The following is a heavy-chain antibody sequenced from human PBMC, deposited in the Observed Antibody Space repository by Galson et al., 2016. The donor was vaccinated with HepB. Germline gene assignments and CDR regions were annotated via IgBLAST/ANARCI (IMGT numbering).Heavy chain of an antibody. CDR2: ISWHSDGI. J-gene: IGHJ6*02. D-gene: IGHD1-1*01. CDR3: IKERQPGGADV. CDR1: GFTSSDHA. Sequence: SLRLSCAASGFTSSDHAMHWVRQLPGKGLEWVSGISWHSDGIDYGDSVKGRFTVSRDNAKNSLYLQMNSLRTEDTAVYYFIKERQPGGADVWGQGTTVTVSS. V-gene: IGHV3-9*02.